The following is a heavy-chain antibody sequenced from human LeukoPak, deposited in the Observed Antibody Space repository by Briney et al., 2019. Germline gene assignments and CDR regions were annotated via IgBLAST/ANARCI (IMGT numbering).Heavy chain of an antibody. CDR1: GGSISSYY. CDR3: AREQGAYYYGSGSYYKGAFDI. J-gene: IGHJ3*02. Sequence: PSETLSLTCTVSGGSISSYYWSWIRQPPGKGLEWIGYIYFSGSTNYSPSLKSRVTISVDTSKNQFSLKLSSVTAADTAVYYCAREQGAYYYGSGSYYKGAFDIWGQGTMVTVSS. V-gene: IGHV4-59*01. CDR2: IYFSGST. D-gene: IGHD3-10*01.